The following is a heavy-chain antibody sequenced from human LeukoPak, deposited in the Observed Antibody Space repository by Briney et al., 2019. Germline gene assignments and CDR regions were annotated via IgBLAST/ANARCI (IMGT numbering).Heavy chain of an antibody. V-gene: IGHV3-9*01. CDR2: ISWNSGSI. Sequence: GRSLRLSCAASGFTFDDHAMHWVRQAPGKGLEWVSGISWNSGSIGYADSVRGRFTISRDNAKNSLYLQMNSLRAEDTALYYCAKAAGGYFDYWGQGTLVTVSS. D-gene: IGHD4-23*01. CDR3: AKAAGGYFDY. CDR1: GFTFDDHA. J-gene: IGHJ4*02.